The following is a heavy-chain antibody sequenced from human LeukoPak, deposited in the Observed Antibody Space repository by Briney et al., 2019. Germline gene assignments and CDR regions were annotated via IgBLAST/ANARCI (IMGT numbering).Heavy chain of an antibody. CDR1: GFTFSSYA. D-gene: IGHD3-3*01. CDR2: ISGSGGST. J-gene: IGHJ3*02. V-gene: IGHV3-23*01. Sequence: GGSLRLSCAASGFTFSSYAMSWVRQAPGKGLEWVSAISGSGGSTYYADSVKGRFTISRDNSKNTLYLQMNSLRAEDTAVYYCAKATGYYEFWSGPYDAFDIWGQGTMVTVSS. CDR3: AKATGYYEFWSGPYDAFDI.